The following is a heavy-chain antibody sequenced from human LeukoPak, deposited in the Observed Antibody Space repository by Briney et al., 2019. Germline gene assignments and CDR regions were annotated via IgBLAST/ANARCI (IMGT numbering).Heavy chain of an antibody. D-gene: IGHD6-6*01. V-gene: IGHV3-33*01. Sequence: GGSLRHSCAASGFTFSSYGMHWVRQAPGKGLEWVAIIWYDGSNKYYADSVKGRFTISRDNSKNTLYLQMNSLRAEDTAVYYCAREYSSSSGGDYWGQGTLVTVSS. J-gene: IGHJ4*02. CDR1: GFTFSSYG. CDR3: AREYSSSSGGDY. CDR2: IWYDGSNK.